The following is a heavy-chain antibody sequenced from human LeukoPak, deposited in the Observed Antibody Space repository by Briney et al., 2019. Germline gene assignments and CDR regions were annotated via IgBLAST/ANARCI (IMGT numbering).Heavy chain of an antibody. V-gene: IGHV1-2*02. J-gene: IGHJ4*02. Sequence: GASVKVSCKASGYTFTGYYIHWVRQAPGQGLEWMGWINPDSGGPKSAQKFQGRVTMTRDTSISTAYMELSRLRSDDTAVYYCARDLEGLERYFDYWGQGTLVTVSP. CDR2: INPDSGGP. CDR1: GYTFTGYY. CDR3: ARDLEGLERYFDY. D-gene: IGHD1-1*01.